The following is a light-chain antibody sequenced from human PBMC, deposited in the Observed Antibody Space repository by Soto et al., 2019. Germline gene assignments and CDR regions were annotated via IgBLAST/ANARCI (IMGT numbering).Light chain of an antibody. CDR3: QQYGSSYPYT. J-gene: IGKJ2*01. V-gene: IGKV3-20*01. Sequence: EVVLTQSPGTLSLSPGERATLSCRASQSVSNNYLAWYQQKAGQAPRLLIFGSSDRAAGIPDRFSGSGSGTDFTLTIRRLEPEDVAVYYCQQYGSSYPYTFGQGTNVEIK. CDR2: GSS. CDR1: QSVSNNY.